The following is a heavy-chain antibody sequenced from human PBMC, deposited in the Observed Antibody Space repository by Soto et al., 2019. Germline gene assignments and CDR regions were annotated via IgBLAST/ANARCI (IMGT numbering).Heavy chain of an antibody. D-gene: IGHD2-21*01. CDR2: VNHNGGAT. J-gene: IGHJ5*02. CDR3: AADLGPPYDSNHWFEP. Sequence: EVQLVESGGDLVKPGGSLRLSCAASGFIFSHAWFHWVRQPPGKGLELVVRVNHNGGATDYAPFVKGRFISSRDDSKDMLYLQMSSLITEDPAIYYGAADLGPPYDSNHWFEPWGQGTLVTVSS. CDR1: GFIFSHAW. V-gene: IGHV3-15*07.